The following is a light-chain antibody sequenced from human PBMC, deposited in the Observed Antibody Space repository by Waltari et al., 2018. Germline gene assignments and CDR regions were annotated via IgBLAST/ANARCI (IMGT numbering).Light chain of an antibody. CDR2: SAS. J-gene: IGKJ1*01. V-gene: IGKV3-20*01. CDR3: QEFGSSPTVT. CDR1: QSVSSRY. Sequence: IVLTQSPGTLSLSPGERATLSCRASQSVSSRYLAWYQQKPGQAPRVVIYSASGRATGIPDRFSGSGSGTDFTLTISRLEPEDFAMYYCQEFGSSPTVTFGQGTKVEIK.